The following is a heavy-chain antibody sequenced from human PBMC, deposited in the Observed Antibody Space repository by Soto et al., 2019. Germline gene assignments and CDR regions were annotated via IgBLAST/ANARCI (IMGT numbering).Heavy chain of an antibody. D-gene: IGHD4-17*01. CDR3: ATDRDYGGNFGLDY. Sequence: PGGSLRLSCAASGFTFSSYWMSWVRQAPGKGLEWVANIKQDGSEKDYVDSVKGRFTISRDNAKTSLYLQMNSLRAADTALYYCATDRDYGGNFGLDYRGQRTLGTVPS. CDR2: IKQDGSEK. J-gene: IGHJ4*02. V-gene: IGHV3-7*01. CDR1: GFTFSSYW.